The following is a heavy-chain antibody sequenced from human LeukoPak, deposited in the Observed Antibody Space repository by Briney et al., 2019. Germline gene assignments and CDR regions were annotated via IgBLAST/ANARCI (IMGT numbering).Heavy chain of an antibody. D-gene: IGHD1-1*01. CDR2: IRQDGNTK. CDR1: GFSLSKYV. V-gene: IGHV3-30*02. Sequence: PEGSLRVSCAASGFSLSKYVMQWVRQAPGKGLDWVAFIRQDGNTKNHANSVKGRFTISRDNAKNSLYLQINSLRVEDTAVYYCARVRDDYYFDYWGQGTLVTVSS. CDR3: ARVRDDYYFDY. J-gene: IGHJ4*02.